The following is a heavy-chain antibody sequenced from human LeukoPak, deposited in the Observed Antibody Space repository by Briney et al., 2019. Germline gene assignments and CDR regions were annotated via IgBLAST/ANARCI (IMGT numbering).Heavy chain of an antibody. CDR3: ARDGGSRQPYRRR. D-gene: IGHD2-15*01. J-gene: IGHJ4*02. Sequence: GRSLRLSCAASGFTFSSYAMHWVRQAPGKGLEWVAVISYDGSNKYYADSVKGRFTISRDNSKNTLYLQMNSLRAEDTAVYYCARDGGSRQPYRRRWGQGTLVTVSS. V-gene: IGHV3-30-3*01. CDR1: GFTFSSYA. CDR2: ISYDGSNK.